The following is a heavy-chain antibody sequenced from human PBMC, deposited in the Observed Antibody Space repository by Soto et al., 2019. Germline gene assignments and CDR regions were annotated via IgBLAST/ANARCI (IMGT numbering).Heavy chain of an antibody. J-gene: IGHJ6*02. CDR3: ARDLKDYDILTGYYGMPRYYYYGMDV. CDR1: GFTFSSYA. Sequence: GGSLRLSCAASGFTFSSYAMHWVRQAPGKGLEWVAVISYDGSNKYYADSVKGRFTISRDNSKNTLYLQMNSLRAEDTAVYYCARDLKDYDILTGYYGMPRYYYYGMDVWGQGTTVTVSS. D-gene: IGHD3-9*01. V-gene: IGHV3-30-3*01. CDR2: ISYDGSNK.